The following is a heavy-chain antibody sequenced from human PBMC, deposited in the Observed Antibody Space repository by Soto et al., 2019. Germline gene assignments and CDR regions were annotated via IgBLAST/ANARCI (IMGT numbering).Heavy chain of an antibody. V-gene: IGHV5-51*01. Sequence: GGSLKISCKGSGYNFVGYWIAWVCQMLGKGLELMGNIYPSDSDTRYRPSFQGQVTISADKSISSAYLQWSSLRASDTAMYYCARGGVSTRTFDYWGQGTPVTVSS. CDR3: ARGGVSTRTFDY. D-gene: IGHD3-3*01. J-gene: IGHJ4*02. CDR2: IYPSDSDT. CDR1: GYNFVGYW.